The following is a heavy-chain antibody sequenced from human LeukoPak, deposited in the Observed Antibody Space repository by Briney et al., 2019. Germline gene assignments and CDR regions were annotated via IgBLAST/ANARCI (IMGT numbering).Heavy chain of an antibody. CDR2: INHSGST. J-gene: IGHJ3*02. V-gene: IGHV4-34*01. D-gene: IGHD3-22*01. CDR1: GVSFSGYY. CDR3: ARYGDSSGRWAFDI. Sequence: SETLSLTCAVYGVSFSGYYWSWIRQPPGKGLEWIGEINHSGSTNYNPSLKSRVTISVDTSKNQFSLKLSSVTAADTAVYYCARYGDSSGRWAFDIWGQGTMVTVSS.